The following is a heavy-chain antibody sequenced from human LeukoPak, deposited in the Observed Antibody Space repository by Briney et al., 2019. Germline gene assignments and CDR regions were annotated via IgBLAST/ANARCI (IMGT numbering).Heavy chain of an antibody. CDR1: GFTFSSYE. J-gene: IGHJ6*03. V-gene: IGHV3-21*01. CDR2: ISSSSSYI. CDR3: TRVEETATTAAIIRKYSYYYYYMDV. D-gene: IGHD4-11*01. Sequence: AGGSLRLSCAASGFTFSSYEMNWVRQAPGQGLEWVSSISSSSSYIYYADSVKGRFTISRDNAKNSLYLQMSSLRAEDTAVYYCTRVEETATTAAIIRKYSYYYYYMDVWGKGNTVTVSS.